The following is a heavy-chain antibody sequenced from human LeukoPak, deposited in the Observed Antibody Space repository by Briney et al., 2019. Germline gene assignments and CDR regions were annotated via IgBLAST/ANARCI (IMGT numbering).Heavy chain of an antibody. CDR2: ISRDGRDK. CDR1: GFTFSSFA. J-gene: IGHJ4*02. D-gene: IGHD6-6*01. CDR3: AKDPRIAAAYYFDY. Sequence: KPGGSLRLSCVASGFTFSSFAMHWVRQAPGKGLEWVAVISRDGRDKHHADSVKGRFTISRDNSKNTLYLQMNSLRVEDTAVYFCAKDPRIAAAYYFDYWGQRTLVTASS. V-gene: IGHV3-30*18.